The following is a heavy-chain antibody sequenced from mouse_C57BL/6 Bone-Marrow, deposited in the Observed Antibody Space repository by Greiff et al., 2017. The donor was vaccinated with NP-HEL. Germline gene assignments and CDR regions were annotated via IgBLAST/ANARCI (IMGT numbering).Heavy chain of an antibody. CDR1: GFNFKNTY. CDR2: IDPANGNT. V-gene: IGHV14-3*01. Sequence: EVQLQQSVAELVRPGASVKLSCTASGFNFKNTYMHWVKQRPEQGLEWIGRIDPANGNTNYAPKFQGKATITADTSSNTAYLQLSSLTSEDSAVYYCARSGDYGSSYYYWGQGTTLTVSS. J-gene: IGHJ2*01. D-gene: IGHD1-1*01. CDR3: ARSGDYGSSYYY.